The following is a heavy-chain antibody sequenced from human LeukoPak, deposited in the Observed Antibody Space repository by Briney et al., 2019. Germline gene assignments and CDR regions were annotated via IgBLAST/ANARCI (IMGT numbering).Heavy chain of an antibody. V-gene: IGHV3-30*02. CDR2: IRYDGSNK. Sequence: GGSLRLSCAASGFTFSSYGIHWVRQAPGKGLEWVAFIRYDGSNKYYTDSVKGRFTISRDNSKNTLYLQMNSLRAEDTAVYYCARDVVGYYDSSGYYLSASDIWGQGTMVTVSS. D-gene: IGHD3-22*01. CDR1: GFTFSSYG. CDR3: ARDVVGYYDSSGYYLSASDI. J-gene: IGHJ3*02.